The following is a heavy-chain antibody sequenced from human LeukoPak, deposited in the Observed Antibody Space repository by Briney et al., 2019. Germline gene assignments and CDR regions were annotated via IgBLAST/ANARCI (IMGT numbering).Heavy chain of an antibody. V-gene: IGHV3-21*01. J-gene: IGHJ5*02. CDR3: ARDIGPLYGDYFRFDP. CDR2: ISSSSSYI. D-gene: IGHD4-17*01. CDR1: GFTFSSYS. Sequence: GGSLRLSCAASGFTFSSYSMNWVRQAPGKGLEWVSSISSSSSYIYYADSVKGRFTISRDNAKNSLYLQMSSLRAEDTAVYYCARDIGPLYGDYFRFDPWGQGTLVTVSS.